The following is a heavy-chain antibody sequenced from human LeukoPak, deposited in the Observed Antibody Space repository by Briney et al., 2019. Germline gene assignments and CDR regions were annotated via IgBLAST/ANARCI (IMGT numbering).Heavy chain of an antibody. V-gene: IGHV3-33*01. CDR3: ARTHYYDSSGFDY. J-gene: IGHJ4*02. CDR1: GFTFSSYG. CDR2: IWYDGSNK. D-gene: IGHD3-22*01. Sequence: GGSLRLSCAASGFTFSSYGMHWVRQAPGKGLEWVAVIWYDGSNKYYADSVKGRFTISRDNSKNTLYLQMNSLRAEDTAVYYCARTHYYDSSGFDYWGQGTLVTVSS.